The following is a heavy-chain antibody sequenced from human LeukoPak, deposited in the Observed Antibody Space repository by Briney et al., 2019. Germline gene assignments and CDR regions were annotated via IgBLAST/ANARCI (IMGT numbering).Heavy chain of an antibody. CDR3: ASGVATSGLYFDY. V-gene: IGHV3-74*01. CDR1: GFTFSSYW. CDR2: INSDGSST. D-gene: IGHD5-12*01. Sequence: GGSLRLSCAASGFTFSSYWMHWVRQAPGKGLVWVSRINSDGSSTSYADSVKGRFTISRDNSKNTLYLQMNSLRAEDTAVYYCASGVATSGLYFDYWGQGTLVTVSS. J-gene: IGHJ4*02.